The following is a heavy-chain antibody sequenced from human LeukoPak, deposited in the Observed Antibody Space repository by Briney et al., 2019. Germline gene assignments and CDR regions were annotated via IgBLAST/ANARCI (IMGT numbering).Heavy chain of an antibody. D-gene: IGHD3-3*01. V-gene: IGHV1-2*02. CDR3: AVITIFGVVIGGKTFDI. Sequence: ASVKVSCKASGYTFTGYYMHWVRQAPGQGLEWMGWINPNRGATNYVQKFQGRGTITSDTSVNTVYLELSLLRYDDPAMYFRAVITIFGVVIGGKTFDIWGQGTMVTVSS. CDR2: INPNRGAT. J-gene: IGHJ3*02. CDR1: GYTFTGYY.